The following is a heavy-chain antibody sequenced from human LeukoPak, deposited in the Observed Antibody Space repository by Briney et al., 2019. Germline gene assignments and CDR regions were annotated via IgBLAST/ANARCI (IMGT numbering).Heavy chain of an antibody. Sequence: GGSLRLSCAASGFTFSSYAMSWVRQAPGKGLEWLSSISGSGGSTYYADSVKGRFTISRDNSKNTLYLQMNGLRADDTAVYYCATSSGGYCSSTSCYAHYWGQGTLVTVSS. V-gene: IGHV3-23*01. CDR2: ISGSGGST. CDR1: GFTFSSYA. D-gene: IGHD2-2*01. CDR3: ATSSGGYCSSTSCYAHY. J-gene: IGHJ4*02.